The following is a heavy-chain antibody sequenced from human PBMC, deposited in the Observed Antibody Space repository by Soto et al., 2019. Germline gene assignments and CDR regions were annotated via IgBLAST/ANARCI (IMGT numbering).Heavy chain of an antibody. D-gene: IGHD3-16*01. J-gene: IGHJ3*02. CDR1: GFTFSGSA. CDR2: IRSKANSYAT. CDR3: TRPGISYDYVWGSRPDAFDI. V-gene: IGHV3-73*01. Sequence: GGSLRLSCAASGFTFSGSAMHWVRQASGKGLEWVGRIRSKANSYATAYAASVKGRFTISRDDSKNTAYLQMNSLKTEDTAVYYCTRPGISYDYVWGSRPDAFDIWGQGTMVTVSS.